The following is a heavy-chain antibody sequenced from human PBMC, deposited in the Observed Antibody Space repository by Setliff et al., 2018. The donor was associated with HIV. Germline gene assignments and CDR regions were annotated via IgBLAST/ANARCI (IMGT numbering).Heavy chain of an antibody. CDR1: GGSFSGYY. D-gene: IGHD6-25*01. Sequence: TLSLTCAVYGGSFSGYYGSWIRQPPGKALEWLARIDWDADKFYTTSLKTRLTISKDTSKNQVVLTMTNMDPVDTATYYCAREIAAPQGFDYWGQGTLVTVSS. CDR3: AREIAAPQGFDY. V-gene: IGHV2-70*16. J-gene: IGHJ4*02. CDR2: IDWDADK.